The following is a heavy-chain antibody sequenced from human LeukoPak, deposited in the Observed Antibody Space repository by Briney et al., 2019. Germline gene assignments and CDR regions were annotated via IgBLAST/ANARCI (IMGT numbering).Heavy chain of an antibody. D-gene: IGHD3-10*01. J-gene: IGHJ6*02. CDR1: GYSFSSYW. Sequence: GESLEISCKGSGYSFSSYWIGWVRQMPGKGLEWMGIIYPGDSDTRYSPSFQGQVTISADKSFSTAYLQWNSLKASDTAIYYCARSDQLKWFGDPRRPYYYGMDVWGQGTTVTVSS. CDR3: ARSDQLKWFGDPRRPYYYGMDV. V-gene: IGHV5-51*01. CDR2: IYPGDSDT.